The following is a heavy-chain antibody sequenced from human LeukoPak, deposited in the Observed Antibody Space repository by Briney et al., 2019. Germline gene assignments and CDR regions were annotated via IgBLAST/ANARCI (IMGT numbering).Heavy chain of an antibody. D-gene: IGHD3-10*01. Sequence: GGSLRLSCAASGFTFSSYAMSWVRQAPGKGLEWVSAISGSGGSTYYADSVKGRFTISRDNSKNTLYLQMNSLRAEDTAVYYCANIWFGESNFDYWGQGTLVTVPS. CDR1: GFTFSSYA. CDR2: ISGSGGST. J-gene: IGHJ4*02. V-gene: IGHV3-23*01. CDR3: ANIWFGESNFDY.